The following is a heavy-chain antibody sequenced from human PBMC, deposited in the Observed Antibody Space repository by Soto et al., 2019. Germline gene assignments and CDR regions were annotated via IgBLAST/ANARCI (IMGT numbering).Heavy chain of an antibody. V-gene: IGHV1-18*01. CDR2: ISAYNGNT. Sequence: QVQLVQSGAEVKKPGASVKVSCKASGYTFTSYGISWLRQASGLGLDWMGCISAYNGNTNYAQKLQGRVTMTTDTSTSTACVELRSLRSDDTAVYYCARVRLSQFDPWGEGSVVTVSS. CDR1: GYTFTSYG. CDR3: ARVRLSQFDP. D-gene: IGHD2-21*01. J-gene: IGHJ5*02.